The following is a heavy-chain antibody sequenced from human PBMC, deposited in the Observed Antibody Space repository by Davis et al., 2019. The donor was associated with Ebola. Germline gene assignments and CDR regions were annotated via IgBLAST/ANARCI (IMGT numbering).Heavy chain of an antibody. J-gene: IGHJ6*02. CDR2: IIPIFGTA. CDR3: ASAITMVRGPYYYGMDV. Sequence: SVKVSCKASGGTFSSYAISWVRQAPGQGLEWMGGIIPIFGTANYAQKFQGRVTITADESTSTAYMGLSSLRSEDTAVYYCASAITMVRGPYYYGMDVWGQGTTVTVSS. V-gene: IGHV1-69*13. CDR1: GGTFSSYA. D-gene: IGHD3-10*01.